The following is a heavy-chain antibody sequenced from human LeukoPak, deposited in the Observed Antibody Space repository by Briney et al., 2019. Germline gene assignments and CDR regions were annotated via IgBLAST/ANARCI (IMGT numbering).Heavy chain of an antibody. J-gene: IGHJ5*02. D-gene: IGHD3-9*01. Sequence: PSETLSLTCTVSGGSISSSSYYWGWIRQPPGKGLEWIGYIYYSGSTNYNPSLKSRVTISVDTSKNQFSLKLSSVTAADTAVYYCARLSYDISNWFDPWGQGTLVTVSS. CDR1: GGSISSSSYY. CDR2: IYYSGST. CDR3: ARLSYDISNWFDP. V-gene: IGHV4-61*05.